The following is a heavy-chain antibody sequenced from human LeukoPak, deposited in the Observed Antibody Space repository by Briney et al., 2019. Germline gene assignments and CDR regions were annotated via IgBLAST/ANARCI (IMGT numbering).Heavy chain of an antibody. CDR2: FSSSGSTI. CDR1: GFTFSDYY. J-gene: IGHJ4*02. D-gene: IGHD6-13*01. Sequence: GGSLRLSCAASGFTFSDYYMSWIRQAPGKGLEWVSYFSSSGSTIYYADSVKGRFTISRDNAKNSLYLQMNSLRAEDTAVYYCASSGYSSSWYYFDYWGQGTLVTVSS. CDR3: ASSGYSSSWYYFDY. V-gene: IGHV3-11*04.